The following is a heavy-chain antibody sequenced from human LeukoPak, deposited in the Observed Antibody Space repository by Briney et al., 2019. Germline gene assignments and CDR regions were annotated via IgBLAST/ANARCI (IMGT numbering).Heavy chain of an antibody. Sequence: GGSLRLSYAASGFTFSNYAMSWVRQAPGKGLEWVSAISGSGGRTYYPDSVRGRFTISRDNSKNTLSLQMNSLRAEDTAVYYCAKEQNSKGYFDYWGQGTLVTVSS. CDR2: ISGSGGRT. CDR1: GFTFSNYA. D-gene: IGHD4-23*01. J-gene: IGHJ4*02. V-gene: IGHV3-23*01. CDR3: AKEQNSKGYFDY.